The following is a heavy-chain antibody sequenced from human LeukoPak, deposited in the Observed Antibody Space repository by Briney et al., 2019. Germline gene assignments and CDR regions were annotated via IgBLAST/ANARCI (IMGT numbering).Heavy chain of an antibody. V-gene: IGHV3-33*01. J-gene: IGHJ3*02. CDR2: IWYDGSNK. CDR1: GFTFSSYG. CDR3: GGDDYGDYHDAFDI. D-gene: IGHD4-17*01. Sequence: GGSLRLSCAASGFTFSSYGMHWVRQAPGKGLEWVAVIWYDGSNKYYADSVKGRFTISRDNSKNTLYLQVNSLRAEDTAVYYCGGDDYGDYHDAFDIWGQGTMVTVSS.